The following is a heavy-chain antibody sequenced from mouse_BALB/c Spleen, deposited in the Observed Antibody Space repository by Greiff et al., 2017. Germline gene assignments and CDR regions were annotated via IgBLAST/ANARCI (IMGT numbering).Heavy chain of an antibody. CDR2: INSDGGST. CDR3: ARHYYGFAWFAY. Sequence: EVKVVESGGGLVQPGESLKLSCESTEYEFPSHDMSWVSQTPEKRRVLVAAINSDGGSTYYPDTMERRFIISRDNTKKTLYLQMSSLRSEDTALYYCARHYYGFAWFAYWGQGTLVTVSA. CDR1: EYEFPSHD. D-gene: IGHD1-2*01. V-gene: IGHV5-2*01. J-gene: IGHJ3*01.